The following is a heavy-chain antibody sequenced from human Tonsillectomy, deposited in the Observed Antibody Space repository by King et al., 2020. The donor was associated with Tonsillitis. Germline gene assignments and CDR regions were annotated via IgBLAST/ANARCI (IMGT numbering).Heavy chain of an antibody. J-gene: IGHJ4*02. CDR3: ARDSHDYGDYVGFNY. D-gene: IGHD4-17*01. Sequence: VQLVQSGAEVKKPGASVKVSCKDSGYTFSTYGINWVRQAPGQGLEWMGWISAYNGNTNYAQKLQGRVTMTTETSTSTAYMELRSLRSDDTAVYYCARDSHDYGDYVGFNYWGQGTLVTVSS. CDR2: ISAYNGNT. CDR1: GYTFSTYG. V-gene: IGHV1-18*04.